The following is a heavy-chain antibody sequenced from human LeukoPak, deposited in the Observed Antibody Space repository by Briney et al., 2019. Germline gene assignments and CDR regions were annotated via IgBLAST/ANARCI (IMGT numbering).Heavy chain of an antibody. Sequence: SETLSLTCTVSGGSISRSGYYWGWIRQPPGKGLEWIGSIYYSGSTYYNPSLKSRVTISVDTSKNQFSLKLSSVTAADTAVYYCARGSQSYYYDSSGYYFFDYWGQGTLVTVSS. D-gene: IGHD3-22*01. CDR1: GGSISRSGYY. CDR3: ARGSQSYYYDSSGYYFFDY. CDR2: IYYSGST. V-gene: IGHV4-39*07. J-gene: IGHJ4*02.